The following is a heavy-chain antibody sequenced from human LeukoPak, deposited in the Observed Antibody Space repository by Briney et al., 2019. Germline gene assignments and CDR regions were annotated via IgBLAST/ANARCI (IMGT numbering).Heavy chain of an antibody. D-gene: IGHD2-15*01. CDR1: GFTFSSYA. V-gene: IGHV3-23*01. CDR2: ISGSGGST. J-gene: IGHJ4*02. CDR3: ANPARRVPQQAKQRTPVVAATHCDY. Sequence: GGSLRLSCAASGFTFSSYAMSWVRQAPGKGLEWVSAISGSGGSTYYADSVKGRFTISRDNSKNTLYLRMNSLRAEDTAVYYCANPARRVPQQAKQRTPVVAATHCDYWGQGTLVTVSS.